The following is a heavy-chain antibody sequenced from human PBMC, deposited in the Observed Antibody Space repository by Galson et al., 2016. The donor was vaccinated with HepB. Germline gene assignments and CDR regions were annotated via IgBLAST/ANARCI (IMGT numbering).Heavy chain of an antibody. V-gene: IGHV3-7*01. D-gene: IGHD1-26*01. CDR1: GFTFSNYW. CDR3: ATGGSSGISYAFGF. CDR2: LKQDGRDK. Sequence: SLRLSCAASGFTFSNYWMSWVRQAPGTGLECVANLKQDGRDKYDVDAVKGRFTSSRDYAKNSLYMQMKSLRAEHTAVYYCATGGSSGISYAFGFWGQGTMVTFSS. J-gene: IGHJ3*01.